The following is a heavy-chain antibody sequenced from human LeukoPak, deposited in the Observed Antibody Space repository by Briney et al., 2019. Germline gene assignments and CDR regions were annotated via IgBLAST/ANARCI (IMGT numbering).Heavy chain of an antibody. CDR1: GGTFSSYA. V-gene: IGHV1-69*01. Sequence: SVKVSCKASGGTFSSYAISWVRQAPGQGLEWMGGIIPIFGTANYAQKFQGRVTITADESTSTAYMELSSLRSEDTAVYYCARSYYYDSSGSFDYWGQGTLVTVSS. D-gene: IGHD3-22*01. CDR2: IIPIFGTA. J-gene: IGHJ4*02. CDR3: ARSYYYDSSGSFDY.